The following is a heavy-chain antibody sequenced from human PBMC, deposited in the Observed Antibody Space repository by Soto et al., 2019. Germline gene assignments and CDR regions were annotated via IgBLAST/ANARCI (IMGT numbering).Heavy chain of an antibody. CDR1: GFAFRSYG. J-gene: IGHJ4*02. CDR2: ISYDGGNE. D-gene: IGHD3-22*01. CDR3: AKDTYYHDSTGYYVFDY. V-gene: IGHV3-30*18. Sequence: QVQLVESGGGVVQPGRSLGLSCTASGFAFRSYGLHWVRQAPGKGLEWVAVISYDGGNERYADSVKGRFTISRDNSKNTLYLQMISLSAEDTAVYYCAKDTYYHDSTGYYVFDYWGQGTLVTVSS.